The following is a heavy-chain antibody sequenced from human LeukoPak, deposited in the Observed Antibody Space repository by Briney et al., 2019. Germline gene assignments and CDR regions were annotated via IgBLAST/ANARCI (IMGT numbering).Heavy chain of an antibody. D-gene: IGHD3-10*01. V-gene: IGHV5-51*01. J-gene: IGHJ6*02. CDR1: GSRFISFW. CDR3: ARQDNAGTGGMDV. CDR2: FYPGDSDT. Sequence: GGPLQTSLKGFGSRFISFWIGGAPRLPGRGRGGVGIFYPGDSDTKYSPSFQGQVTISADKSISTAYLQWSSLKASDTAMYYCARQDNAGTGGMDVWGQGTTVTVSS.